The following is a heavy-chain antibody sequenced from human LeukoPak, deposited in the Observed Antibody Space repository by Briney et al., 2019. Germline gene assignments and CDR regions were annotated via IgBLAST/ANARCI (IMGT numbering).Heavy chain of an antibody. V-gene: IGHV4-59*08. Sequence: PSETLSLTCTVSGGSICSYYWSWIRQPPGKGLEWIGYIYYSGSTNYNPSLKSRVTISVDTSKNQFSLKLSSVTAADTAVYYCARHHGRYGYGYGYDYWGQGTLVTVSS. CDR3: ARHHGRYGYGYGYDY. D-gene: IGHD5-18*01. CDR1: GGSICSYY. CDR2: IYYSGST. J-gene: IGHJ4*02.